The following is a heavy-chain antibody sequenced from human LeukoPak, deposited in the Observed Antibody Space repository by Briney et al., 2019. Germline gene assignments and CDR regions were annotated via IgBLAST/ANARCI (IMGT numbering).Heavy chain of an antibody. V-gene: IGHV1-46*01. CDR3: ARWNVFYDYVWGRPGIQGMDV. J-gene: IGHJ6*02. CDR1: GYTFTSYY. Sequence: ASVTVSCKASGYTFTSYYMHWVRQAPGQGREGMGIINPSGGSTNYAQKFQGRVTITRDTATSTVYMEVSSRRCEDTAVYYCARWNVFYDYVWGRPGIQGMDVWGQGTTVTVSS. CDR2: INPSGGST. D-gene: IGHD3-16*01.